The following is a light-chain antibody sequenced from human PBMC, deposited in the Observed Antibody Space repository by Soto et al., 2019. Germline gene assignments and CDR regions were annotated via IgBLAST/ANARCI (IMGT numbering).Light chain of an antibody. J-gene: IGLJ1*01. Sequence: QSVLTQPPSVSGAPGQRVTISCTESISNIGAGYDVHWYQQLPGTAPKLLIYGNSNRPSGVPDRFSGSKSGTSASLAITGLQAEDEADYYCQSYDSSLSGYVFGTGTKVTVL. CDR1: ISNIGAGYD. CDR3: QSYDSSLSGYV. CDR2: GNS. V-gene: IGLV1-40*01.